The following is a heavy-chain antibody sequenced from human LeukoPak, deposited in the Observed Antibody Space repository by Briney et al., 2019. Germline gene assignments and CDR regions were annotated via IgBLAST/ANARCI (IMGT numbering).Heavy chain of an antibody. CDR2: ISSSGSTI. Sequence: GGSLRLSCAASGFTFSDYYMSWIRQAPGKGLEWVSYISSSGSTIYYADSVKGRFTISRDNAENSLYLQMNSLRAEDTAVYYCAGPLRSGGIVADDAFDIWGQGTMVTVSS. CDR1: GFTFSDYY. V-gene: IGHV3-11*01. CDR3: AGPLRSGGIVADDAFDI. J-gene: IGHJ3*02. D-gene: IGHD2-15*01.